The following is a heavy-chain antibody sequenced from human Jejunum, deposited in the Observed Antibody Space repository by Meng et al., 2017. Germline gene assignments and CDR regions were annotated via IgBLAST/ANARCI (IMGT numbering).Heavy chain of an antibody. CDR2: INPNTGGT. V-gene: IGHV1-2*06. Sequence: ASVKVSCKASGYIFTGYYMHWVRQAPGQGLEWMGRINPNTGGTNYAQKFQGRVTVTRDTSITTAYMELSSLRSDDTAVYYCARGGERGLDYFDYWGQGTQVTVSS. J-gene: IGHJ4*02. CDR1: GYIFTGYY. D-gene: IGHD3-16*01. CDR3: ARGGERGLDYFDY.